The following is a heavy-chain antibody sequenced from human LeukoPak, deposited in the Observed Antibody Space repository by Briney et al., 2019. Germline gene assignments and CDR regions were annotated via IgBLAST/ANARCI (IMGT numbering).Heavy chain of an antibody. Sequence: ASVKVSCKASGYTFTGYYMHWVRQAPGQGLEWMGWINPNSGGTNYAQKFQGRVTMTRDTSISTAYMELSRLRSDDTAVYYCARDLFIMGYCSSTSCSAGYWGRGTLVTVSS. CDR2: INPNSGGT. CDR3: ARDLFIMGYCSSTSCSAGY. CDR1: GYTFTGYY. J-gene: IGHJ4*02. D-gene: IGHD2-2*01. V-gene: IGHV1-2*02.